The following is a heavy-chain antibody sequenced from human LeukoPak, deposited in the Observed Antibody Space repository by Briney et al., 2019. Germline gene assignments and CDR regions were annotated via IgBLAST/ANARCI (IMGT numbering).Heavy chain of an antibody. CDR1: GFTFSSYS. V-gene: IGHV3-53*01. CDR3: ARGGDYYYYYYMDV. D-gene: IGHD1-26*01. J-gene: IGHJ6*03. CDR2: IYSGGST. Sequence: SGGSLRLSCAASGFTFSSYSMNWVRQAPGKGLEWVSVIYSGGSTYYADSVKGRFTISRDNSKNTLYLQMNSLRAEDTAVYYCARGGDYYYYYYMDVWGKGTTATVSS.